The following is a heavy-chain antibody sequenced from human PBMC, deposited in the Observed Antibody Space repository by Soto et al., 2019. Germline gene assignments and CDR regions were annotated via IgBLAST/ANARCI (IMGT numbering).Heavy chain of an antibody. D-gene: IGHD6-19*01. CDR3: TAAYSSSSSHYFDH. Sequence: EVQLVESGGGLVKPGGSLRLSCAASGFTFSKAWMTWVRQAPGKGLEWIGRIKSKADCGTIDDAAPVKGRFSISSDDSENSLDLQMNSLTTEDTAVYSCTAAYSSSSSHYFDHWGQGALVTVSS. J-gene: IGHJ4*02. CDR2: IKSKADCGTI. V-gene: IGHV3-15*01. CDR1: GFTFSKAW.